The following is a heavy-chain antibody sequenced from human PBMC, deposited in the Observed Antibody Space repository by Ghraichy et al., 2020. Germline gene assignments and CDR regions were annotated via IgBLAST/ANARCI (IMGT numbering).Heavy chain of an antibody. Sequence: SETLSLTCSVSGDSITNHYWSWIRQSAGMGLEWIGRIFSNGNINYNPALESRVTLSMDTSRNQVSLVLTSVTAADTAVYYCARAHNFVWGGGAFDIWGQGTVVNVSS. CDR1: GDSITNHY. CDR3: ARAHNFVWGGGAFDI. J-gene: IGHJ3*02. CDR2: IFSNGNI. V-gene: IGHV4-4*07. D-gene: IGHD3-16*01.